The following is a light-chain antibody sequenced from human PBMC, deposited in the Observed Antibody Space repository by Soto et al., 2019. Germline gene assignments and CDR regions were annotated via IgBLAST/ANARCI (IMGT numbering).Light chain of an antibody. V-gene: IGKV3-15*01. CDR1: QSVSNN. J-gene: IGKJ1*01. Sequence: ELVLTQSQGTLSLSPGERATLSCRASQSVSNNYLAWYQQKPGQAPRLLIYGASTRATGIPARFSGSGSGTEFTLTISSLQSEDFAVYYCQQYNNWPEKFGQGTKVDIK. CDR3: QQYNNWPEK. CDR2: GAS.